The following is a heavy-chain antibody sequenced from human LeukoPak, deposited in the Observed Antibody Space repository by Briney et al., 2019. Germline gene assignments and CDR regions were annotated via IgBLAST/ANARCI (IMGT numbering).Heavy chain of an antibody. Sequence: GGSLRLSCAVSGFTFSSYAMSWVRQAPGKGLEWVGRIKSKTDGGTTDYAAPVKGRFTISRDDSKNTLYLQMNSLKTEDTAVYYCTTSADFDWLLTFDYWGQGTLVTVSS. CDR2: IKSKTDGGTT. CDR3: TTSADFDWLLTFDY. J-gene: IGHJ4*02. CDR1: GFTFSSYA. V-gene: IGHV3-15*01. D-gene: IGHD3-9*01.